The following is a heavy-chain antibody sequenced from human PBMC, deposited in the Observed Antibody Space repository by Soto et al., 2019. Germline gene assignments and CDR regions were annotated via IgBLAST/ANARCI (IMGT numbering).Heavy chain of an antibody. D-gene: IGHD3-9*01. J-gene: IGHJ6*02. Sequence: SETLSLTCTVSGGSISSYYWSWIRQPPGKGLEWIGYIYYSGSTNYNPSLKSRVTISVDTSKNQFSLKLSSVTAADTAVYYCARASTHYDILTGYPLGYYYGMDVWGQGTTVTVSS. V-gene: IGHV4-59*01. CDR3: ARASTHYDILTGYPLGYYYGMDV. CDR1: GGSISSYY. CDR2: IYYSGST.